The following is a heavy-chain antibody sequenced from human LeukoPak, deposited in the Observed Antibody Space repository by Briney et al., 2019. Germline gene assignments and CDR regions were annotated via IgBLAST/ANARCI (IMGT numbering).Heavy chain of an antibody. J-gene: IGHJ4*02. CDR3: ARESTVGATVDY. Sequence: GGSLRLSCAASGFTFSSYGMHWVRQAPGKGLEWVAVISYDGSNKYYADSVKGRFTISRDNAKNSLYLQMNSLRAEDTAVYYCARESTVGATVDYWGQGTLVTVSS. CDR2: ISYDGSNK. V-gene: IGHV3-30*03. D-gene: IGHD1-26*01. CDR1: GFTFSSYG.